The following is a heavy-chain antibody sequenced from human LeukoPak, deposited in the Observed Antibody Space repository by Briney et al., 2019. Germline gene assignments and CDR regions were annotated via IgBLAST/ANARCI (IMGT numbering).Heavy chain of an antibody. V-gene: IGHV3-48*02. CDR3: ARDHGYAFDY. Sequence: PGGSLRLSCAASKFSFSSYEMNWVRQAPGKGLEWVSYINSISGEIWYADSVKGRFTISRDDAKNSLYLQMNSLRDEDTAVYYCARDHGYAFDYWGQGTLVTVSS. CDR1: KFSFSSYE. CDR2: INSISGEI. J-gene: IGHJ4*02. D-gene: IGHD5-12*01.